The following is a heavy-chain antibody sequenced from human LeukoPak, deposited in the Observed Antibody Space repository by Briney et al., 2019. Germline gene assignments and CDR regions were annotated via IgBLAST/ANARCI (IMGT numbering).Heavy chain of an antibody. CDR3: ARVRVDVVRGARYGMDV. J-gene: IGHJ6*04. CDR1: GETFSDFH. CDR2: INHGGST. Sequence: PSETLSLTCAVYGETFSDFHWSWIRQSPRKGLEWIGEINHGGSTNYNPSLKSRFTISVDTPKNQFSLRLSSVTAADTAVYYCARVRVDVVRGARYGMDVWGKGTTVTVSS. D-gene: IGHD3-10*01. V-gene: IGHV4-34*01.